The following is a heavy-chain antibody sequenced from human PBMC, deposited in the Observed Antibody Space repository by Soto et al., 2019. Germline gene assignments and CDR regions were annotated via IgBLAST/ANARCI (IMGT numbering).Heavy chain of an antibody. Sequence: EVQLVESGGGLVQPGGSLRLSCAASGFTFSDHYMDWVRQAPGKGLEWVGRSKNKADSYTTEYAASVKGRFTISRDGSKNSLFLKMISLKTADTAVYYCTVWGSGNDFGAAWGQGILVTVSS. D-gene: IGHD3-10*01. CDR1: GFTFSDHY. J-gene: IGHJ4*02. CDR3: TVWGSGNDFGAA. V-gene: IGHV3-72*01. CDR2: SKNKADSYTT.